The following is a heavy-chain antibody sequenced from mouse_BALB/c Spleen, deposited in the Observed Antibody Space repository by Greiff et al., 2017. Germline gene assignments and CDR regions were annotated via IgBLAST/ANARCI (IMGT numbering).Heavy chain of an antibody. D-gene: IGHD2-14*01. J-gene: IGHJ1*01. Sequence: VQLKESGPELVKPGASVKMSCKASGYTFTSYVMHWVKQKPGQGLEWIGYINPYNDGTKYNEKFKGKATLTSDKSSSTAYMELSSLTSEDSAVYYCANYRYEGYFDVWGAGTTVTVSS. CDR2: INPYNDGT. CDR1: GYTFTSYV. V-gene: IGHV1-14*01. CDR3: ANYRYEGYFDV.